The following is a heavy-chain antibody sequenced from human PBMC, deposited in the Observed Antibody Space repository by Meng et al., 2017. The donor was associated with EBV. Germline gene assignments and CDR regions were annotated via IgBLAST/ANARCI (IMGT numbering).Heavy chain of an antibody. CDR1: GGTFRSDA. D-gene: IGHD3-10*01. J-gene: IGHJ4*02. CDR3: ASESGRGFTPDY. Sequence: QVQWVQSGAGVKKPGSSVKVSCKTAGGTFRSDAISWGRQAPGQGLEWMGGLIPMSDAPHYAQKFQGRVTITADESTSTHYMDLSGLRSEDTAVYYCASESGRGFTPDYWGQGTLVTSPQ. CDR2: LIPMSDAP. V-gene: IGHV1-69*01.